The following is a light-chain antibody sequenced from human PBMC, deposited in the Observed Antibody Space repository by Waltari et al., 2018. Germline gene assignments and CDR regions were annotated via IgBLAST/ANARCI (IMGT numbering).Light chain of an antibody. J-gene: IGLJ2*01. CDR1: SSDVGGYKY. CDR3: SSYTSSSTVV. Sequence: QSALTPPASVSGSPGQSITISCPGPSSDVGGYKYVSWSQQHTGKAPKRMIYDVSQRPSGVANRFSGSKSGNTASLTISGLQAEDEADYYCSSYTSSSTVVFGGGTKLTVL. CDR2: DVS. V-gene: IGLV2-14*01.